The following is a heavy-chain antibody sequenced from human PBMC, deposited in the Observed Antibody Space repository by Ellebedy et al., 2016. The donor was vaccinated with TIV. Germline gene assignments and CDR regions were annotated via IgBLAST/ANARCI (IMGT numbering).Heavy chain of an antibody. CDR2: IYYSGST. D-gene: IGHD2-21*02. CDR3: ARESRPYCGGDCYLNWLDP. Sequence: SETLSLTCTVSGGSISESYWSWTRQPPGKGLEWIGYIYYSGSTNYNPSLKSRVTISIDTSKNQFSLKLSSVTAADTAVYYCARESRPYCGGDCYLNWLDPWGQGTLVTVSS. J-gene: IGHJ5*02. V-gene: IGHV4-59*01. CDR1: GGSISESY.